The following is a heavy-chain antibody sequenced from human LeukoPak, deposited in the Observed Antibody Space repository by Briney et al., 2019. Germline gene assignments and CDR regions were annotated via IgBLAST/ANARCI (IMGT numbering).Heavy chain of an antibody. D-gene: IGHD3-22*01. Sequence: PSETPSLTCTVSGGSISSYYWSWIRQPPGKGLEWIGYIYYSGSTNYNPSLKSRVTISVDTSKNQFSLKLSPVTTADTAVYYCARYYYDNSGSIYAFDIWGQGTMVTVSS. V-gene: IGHV4-59*01. CDR1: GGSISSYY. CDR3: ARYYYDNSGSIYAFDI. CDR2: IYYSGST. J-gene: IGHJ3*02.